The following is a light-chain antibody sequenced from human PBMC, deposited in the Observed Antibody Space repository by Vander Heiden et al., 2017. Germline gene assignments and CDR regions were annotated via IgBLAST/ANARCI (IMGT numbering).Light chain of an antibody. Sequence: DIQMTQSPSSLSASVGDRVTITCQASQDISNYLNWYQQKPGKAPKLLIYDASNLETGVPSRLSGSGSGTDFTFTISSLQPEDIATYYCLQDDNLPLTFGGGTKVEIK. CDR3: LQDDNLPLT. V-gene: IGKV1-33*01. CDR1: QDISNY. CDR2: DAS. J-gene: IGKJ4*01.